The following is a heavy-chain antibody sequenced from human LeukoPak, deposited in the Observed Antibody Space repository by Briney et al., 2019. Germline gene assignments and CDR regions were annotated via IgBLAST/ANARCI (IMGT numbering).Heavy chain of an antibody. Sequence: ASVKVSCKASGYTFTGYYMHWVRQAPGQGLEWMGWINPSSGGTNYAQKFQGRVTMTRDTSISTAYMELSRLRSDDTAIYYCARMKFDYDFPHWFDLWGQGTLVTVSS. CDR3: ARMKFDYDFPHWFDL. D-gene: IGHD3-3*01. V-gene: IGHV1-2*02. J-gene: IGHJ5*02. CDR2: INPSSGGT. CDR1: GYTFTGYY.